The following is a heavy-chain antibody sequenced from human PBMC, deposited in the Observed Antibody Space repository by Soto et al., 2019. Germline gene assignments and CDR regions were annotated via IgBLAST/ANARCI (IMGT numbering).Heavy chain of an antibody. CDR3: AGVDYYYYGMDV. CDR1: GGSISSGNYY. V-gene: IGHV4-39*01. CDR2: IYYSGST. Sequence: SETLSLTCTVSGGSISSGNYYWGWIRQPPGKGLEWIGSIYYSGSTYYNPSLKSRVTMSVDTSKNQFSLKLSSVTAADTAVYYCAGVDYYYYGMDVWGQGTTVTVSS. J-gene: IGHJ6*02.